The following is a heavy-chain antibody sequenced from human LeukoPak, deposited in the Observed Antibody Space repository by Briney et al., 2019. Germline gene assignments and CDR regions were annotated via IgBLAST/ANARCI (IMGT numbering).Heavy chain of an antibody. CDR3: ARGLGGLTYTDI. D-gene: IGHD3-16*01. Sequence: PGRSLRLSCAASGLTFSSYAMHWIRQAPGKGLEWVAAISYDGSDKYYADSVKGRVTISRDNSKSTLYLQMNSLRPEDTAVYYCARGLGGLTYTDIWGQGTTVTVSS. CDR2: ISYDGSDK. V-gene: IGHV3-30-3*01. J-gene: IGHJ3*02. CDR1: GLTFSSYA.